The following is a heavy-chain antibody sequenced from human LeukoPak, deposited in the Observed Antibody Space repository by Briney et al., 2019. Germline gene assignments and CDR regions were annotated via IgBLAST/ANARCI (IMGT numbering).Heavy chain of an antibody. CDR1: GYTFTGYY. CDR2: INPNSGGT. D-gene: IGHD4-11*01. Sequence: ASVKVSCKASGYTFTGYYMHWVRQAPGRGLEWMGWINPNSGGTNYAQKFQGRVTMTRDTSISTAYMELSRLRSDDTAVYYCARELYSNYGNFDYWGQGTLVTVSS. J-gene: IGHJ4*02. V-gene: IGHV1-2*02. CDR3: ARELYSNYGNFDY.